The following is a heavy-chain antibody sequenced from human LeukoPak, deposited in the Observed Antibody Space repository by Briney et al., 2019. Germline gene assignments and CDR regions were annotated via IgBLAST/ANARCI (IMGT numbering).Heavy chain of an antibody. CDR2: INPSGGGT. J-gene: IGHJ3*02. Sequence: ASVKVSCKASGYTFTNYYMHWVRQAPAQGLEWMGIINPSGGGTSYAQKFQGRVTMTRDTSSSTVYMELSSLRSEDTAVYYCARAPLYGDYLGAFDIWGQGTMVTVSS. CDR3: ARAPLYGDYLGAFDI. CDR1: GYTFTNYY. D-gene: IGHD4-17*01. V-gene: IGHV1-46*01.